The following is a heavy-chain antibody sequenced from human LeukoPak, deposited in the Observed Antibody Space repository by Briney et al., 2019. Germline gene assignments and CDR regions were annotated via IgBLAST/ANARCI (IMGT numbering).Heavy chain of an antibody. CDR3: ARVHSYCSSTSCLDY. Sequence: ASVKVSCKASGYTFTSYGISWVRQAPGQGLEWMGWISAYNGNSNYAQKFQGRVTMTTDTSTSTGYMELRSLRSDDTAVYYCARVHSYCSSTSCLDYWGRGTLVTVSS. D-gene: IGHD2-2*01. CDR1: GYTFTSYG. CDR2: ISAYNGNS. V-gene: IGHV1-18*01. J-gene: IGHJ4*02.